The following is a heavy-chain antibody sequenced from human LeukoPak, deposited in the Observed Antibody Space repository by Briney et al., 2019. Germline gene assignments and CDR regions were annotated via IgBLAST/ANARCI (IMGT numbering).Heavy chain of an antibody. CDR2: IYHSGST. D-gene: IGHD3-10*01. Sequence: SETLSLTCAVSGGSISSSNWWSWVRQPPGKGLEWIGEIYHSGSTNYNPSLKSRVTISVDKSKNQFSLKLSSVTAADTAVYYCARVGSPMVRGVGGDYWGQGTLVTVPS. CDR3: ARVGSPMVRGVGGDY. V-gene: IGHV4-4*02. CDR1: GGSISSSNW. J-gene: IGHJ4*02.